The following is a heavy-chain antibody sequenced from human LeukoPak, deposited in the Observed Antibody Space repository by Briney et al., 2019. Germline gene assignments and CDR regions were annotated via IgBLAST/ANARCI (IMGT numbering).Heavy chain of an antibody. Sequence: GRSLRLSCTASGFTFGDYAMSWFRQAPGKGLEWVGFIRSKAYGGTTEYAASVKGRFTISRDDSKSIAYLQMDSLKTEDTAVYYCAPNPIGGSYSAYWGQGTLVTVSS. CDR2: IRSKAYGGTT. V-gene: IGHV3-49*03. J-gene: IGHJ4*02. D-gene: IGHD1-26*01. CDR1: GFTFGDYA. CDR3: APNPIGGSYSAY.